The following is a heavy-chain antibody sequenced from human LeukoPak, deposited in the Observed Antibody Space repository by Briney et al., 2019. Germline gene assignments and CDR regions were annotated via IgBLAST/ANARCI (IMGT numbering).Heavy chain of an antibody. J-gene: IGHJ4*02. CDR3: ARADTVTTSPFDY. V-gene: IGHV1-2*06. Sequence: ASVKVSCKASGYTFTGYYMHWVRQAPGQGLEWMGRINPNSGGTNYAQKFQGRVTMTRDTSISTAYMELSRLRPDDTAVYYCARADTVTTSPFDYWGQGTLVTVSS. CDR2: INPNSGGT. CDR1: GYTFTGYY. D-gene: IGHD4-11*01.